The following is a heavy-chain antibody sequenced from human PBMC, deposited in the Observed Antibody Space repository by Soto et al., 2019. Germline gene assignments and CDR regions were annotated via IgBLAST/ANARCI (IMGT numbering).Heavy chain of an antibody. V-gene: IGHV4-31*03. Sequence: SETLSLTCIVSGGSISRGGYYWSWIRQHPGKGLEWFGYTYYSGSTYYNPSLKSRVTISVDTSKNQFSLKLSSVTAADTAVYYCARRDNFWSGYRYWGQGTLVTVSS. CDR2: TYYSGST. CDR3: ARRDNFWSGYRY. J-gene: IGHJ4*02. D-gene: IGHD3-3*01. CDR1: GGSISRGGYY.